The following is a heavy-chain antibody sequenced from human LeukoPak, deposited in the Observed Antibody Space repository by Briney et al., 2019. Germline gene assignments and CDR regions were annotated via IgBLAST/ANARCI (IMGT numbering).Heavy chain of an antibody. CDR1: GFTVNNNY. D-gene: IGHD2/OR15-2a*01. J-gene: IGHJ4*02. CDR2: IYASGSA. V-gene: IGHV3-66*01. CDR3: ARGPGPSTTS. Sequence: PGGSLRLSCAAPGFTVNNNYMSWVRQAPGKGLEWVSVIYASGSADYADSVKGRFTISRDNSKNTLFLQMNSLRVEDTAVYYCARGPGPSTTSWGQGTLVTVSS.